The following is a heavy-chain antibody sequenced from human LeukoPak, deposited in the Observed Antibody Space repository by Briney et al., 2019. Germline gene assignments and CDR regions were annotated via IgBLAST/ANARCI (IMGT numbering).Heavy chain of an antibody. J-gene: IGHJ4*02. Sequence: GGSLRLSCAASGFTFSSYSMNWVRQAPGKGLGWVSSISSSSSYIYHADSVKGRFTISRDNAKNSLYLQMNSLRAEDTAVYYCARGGSGSYYKPHLDYWGQGTLVTVSS. V-gene: IGHV3-21*01. D-gene: IGHD3-10*01. CDR3: ARGGSGSYYKPHLDY. CDR1: GFTFSSYS. CDR2: ISSSSSYI.